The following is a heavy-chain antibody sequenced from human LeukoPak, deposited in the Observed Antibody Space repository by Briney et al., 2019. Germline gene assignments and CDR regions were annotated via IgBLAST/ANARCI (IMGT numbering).Heavy chain of an antibody. D-gene: IGHD1-7*01. Sequence: PGGSLRLSCAASGFTFSSYWMNWVRQAPGKGLEWVANINQDGTEKFYVDFVKGRFTISRDNAKNSLYLQMNSLTGEDTAVYYCATSRTFDYWGQGTLVTVSS. CDR1: GFTFSSYW. J-gene: IGHJ4*02. CDR3: ATSRTFDY. V-gene: IGHV3-7*01. CDR2: INQDGTEK.